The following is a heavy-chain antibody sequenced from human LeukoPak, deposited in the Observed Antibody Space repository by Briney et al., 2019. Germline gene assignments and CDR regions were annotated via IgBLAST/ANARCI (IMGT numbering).Heavy chain of an antibody. CDR3: AREFRITFGGVFDY. V-gene: IGHV3-7*01. CDR2: IKQDGSEK. D-gene: IGHD3-16*01. J-gene: IGHJ4*02. CDR1: GFTFSSYW. Sequence: QTGGSLRLSCAASGFTFSSYWMGWVRQAPGKGLEWVANIKQDGSEKYYVDSVKGRFTISRDNAKNSLYLQMNSLRAEDTAVYYCAREFRITFGGVFDYWGQGTLVTVSS.